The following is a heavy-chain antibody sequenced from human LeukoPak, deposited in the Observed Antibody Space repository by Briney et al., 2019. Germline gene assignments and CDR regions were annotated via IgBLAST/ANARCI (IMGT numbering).Heavy chain of an antibody. CDR1: GFTVSYNH. J-gene: IGHJ4*02. CDR2: IYRGGNI. D-gene: IGHD2-8*01. V-gene: IGHV3-66*04. Sequence: PGGSLRLSCAASGFTVSYNHMSWVRQAPGKGLEWVSLIYRGGNIYYADSVKGRFTISRDNSKNTLYLQMNSLRAEDTAMYYCARHYCTNGVCCYFGYWGQGTLVTVSS. CDR3: ARHYCTNGVCCYFGY.